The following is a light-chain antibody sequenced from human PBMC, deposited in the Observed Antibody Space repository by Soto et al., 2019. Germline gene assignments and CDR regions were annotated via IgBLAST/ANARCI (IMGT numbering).Light chain of an antibody. CDR1: SNDVGRYNY. CDR2: EVT. J-gene: IGLJ1*01. CDR3: GSFAGTNSFV. V-gene: IGLV2-8*01. Sequence: QSALTQPPSASGSPGQSVTISCTGTSNDVGRYNYVSWYQQGPGKAPKLIIYEVTKRPSGVPDRVFGFKSGNTASLTLSGLQAEDEADYYCGSFAGTNSFVFGTGTKLTVL.